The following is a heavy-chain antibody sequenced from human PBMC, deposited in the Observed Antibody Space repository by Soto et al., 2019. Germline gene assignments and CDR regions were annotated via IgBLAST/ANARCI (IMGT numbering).Heavy chain of an antibody. CDR1: GFTFRSYA. D-gene: IGHD3-3*01. J-gene: IGHJ5*02. CDR3: AKVASLEWFFPLDA. Sequence: EVHLLESGGGLVQPGGSLRLSCSASGFTFRSYAMSWVRQAPGKGLEWVSGISGGGSDTYYSDSVRGRFTISRDNSKNTLYLQMNSLRVEDSAVYFCAKVASLEWFFPLDAWGQGTLVTVSS. CDR2: ISGGGSDT. V-gene: IGHV3-23*01.